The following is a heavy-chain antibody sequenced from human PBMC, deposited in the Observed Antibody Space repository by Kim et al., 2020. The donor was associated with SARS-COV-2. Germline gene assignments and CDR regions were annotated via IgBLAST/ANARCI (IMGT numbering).Heavy chain of an antibody. D-gene: IGHD6-13*01. CDR3: AKDFSSSWYLIDY. CDR1: GFTFSSYG. V-gene: IGHV3-30*18. Sequence: GGSLRLSCAASGFTFSSYGMHWVRQAPGKGLEWVAVISYDGRNKYYADSVKGRFTISRDNSKNTLYLQMNSLRAEDTAVYYCAKDFSSSWYLIDYWGQGTLVTVSS. CDR2: ISYDGRNK. J-gene: IGHJ4*02.